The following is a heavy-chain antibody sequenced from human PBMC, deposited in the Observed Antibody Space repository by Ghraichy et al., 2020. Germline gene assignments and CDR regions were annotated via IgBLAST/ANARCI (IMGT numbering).Heavy chain of an antibody. CDR3: ARRSGYIVGGMDV. J-gene: IGHJ6*02. D-gene: IGHD3-3*01. Sequence: LSLTCTVSGGSISSGGYYWSWIRQHPGKGLEWIGYIYYSGSTSYNPSLKSRVTISVDTSKNQFSLKLSSVTAADTAVYCCARRSGYIVGGMDVWGQGTTVTVSS. CDR1: GGSISSGGYY. CDR2: IYYSGST. V-gene: IGHV4-31*03.